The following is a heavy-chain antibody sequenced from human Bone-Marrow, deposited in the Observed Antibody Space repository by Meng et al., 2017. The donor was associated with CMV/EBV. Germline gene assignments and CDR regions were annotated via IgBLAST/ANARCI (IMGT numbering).Heavy chain of an antibody. V-gene: IGHV3-66*01. J-gene: IGHJ5*02. CDR2: IYFDGRT. D-gene: IGHD2-15*01. CDR3: ARGAPNSWPQKPNWFDP. CDR1: GLTVTNNY. Sequence: GGSLRLSCAASGLTVTNNYMAWVRQAPGGGLEWVSVIYFDGRTYHADSVKGRFTISRDNSKNTVYLQMNSLTTDDTGLYYCARGAPNSWPQKPNWFDPWGLGTPVTVSS.